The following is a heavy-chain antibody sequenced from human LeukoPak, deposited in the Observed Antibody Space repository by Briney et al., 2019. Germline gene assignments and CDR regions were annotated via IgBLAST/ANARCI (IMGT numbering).Heavy chain of an antibody. CDR3: ARVGAPAARGYYYYYMDV. V-gene: IGHV1-2*02. Sequence: ASVKVSCKASGYTFIGYYMHWVRQAPGQGLEWMGWINPNSGGTNYAQKFQGRVTMTRDTSISTAYMELSRLRSDDTAVYYCARVGAPAARGYYYYYMDVWGKGTTVTVSS. CDR2: INPNSGGT. D-gene: IGHD2-2*01. CDR1: GYTFIGYY. J-gene: IGHJ6*03.